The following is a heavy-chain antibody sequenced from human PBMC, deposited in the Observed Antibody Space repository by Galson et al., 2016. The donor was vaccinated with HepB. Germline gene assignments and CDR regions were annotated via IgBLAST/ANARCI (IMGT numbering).Heavy chain of an antibody. Sequence: SLRLSCAASGFTFTTHGMHWVRQAPGKGLEWVAVISYDGSNKYYADSVKGRFTISRDNSKNTLYLQMNSLRADDMAVYYCAKGPTSYFYGMDVWGQGTTVTGSS. V-gene: IGHV3-30*18. CDR2: ISYDGSNK. J-gene: IGHJ6*02. CDR3: AKGPTSYFYGMDV. CDR1: GFTFTTHG.